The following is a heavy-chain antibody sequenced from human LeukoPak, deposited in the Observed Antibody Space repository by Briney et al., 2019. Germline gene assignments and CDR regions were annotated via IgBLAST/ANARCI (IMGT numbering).Heavy chain of an antibody. CDR2: IRYDGSNK. CDR3: AKTYYYGSGSYYLVDY. J-gene: IGHJ4*02. V-gene: IGHV3-30*02. D-gene: IGHD3-10*01. CDR1: GFTFSSYG. Sequence: GGSLRLSCAASGFTFSSYGMHWVRQAPGKGREWVAFIRYDGSNKYYADSVKGRFTISRDNSKNTLYLQMNSLRAEDTAVYYCAKTYYYGSGSYYLVDYWGQGTLVTVSS.